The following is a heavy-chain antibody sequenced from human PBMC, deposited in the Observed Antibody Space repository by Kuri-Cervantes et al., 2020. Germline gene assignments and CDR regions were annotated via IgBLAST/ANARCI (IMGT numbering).Heavy chain of an antibody. V-gene: IGHV4-59*01. CDR2: IYYSG. CDR3: AGGLVRGAFDI. J-gene: IGHJ3*02. CDR1: GYSITNNY. Sequence: SETLSLTCNVSGYSITNNYWSWIRQPPGKGLEWIGYIYYSGSNPSLKSRVITSIDASNNQFSLKLTSVTAADTAVYYCAGGLVRGAFDIWGQGTMVTVSS. D-gene: IGHD2-21*01.